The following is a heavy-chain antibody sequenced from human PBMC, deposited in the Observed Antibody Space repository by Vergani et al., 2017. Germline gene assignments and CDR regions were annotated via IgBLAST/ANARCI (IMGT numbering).Heavy chain of an antibody. CDR2: INPNSGGT. V-gene: IGHV1-2*02. CDR3: AREYSSSEVGGANWFDP. J-gene: IGHJ5*02. D-gene: IGHD6-6*01. CDR1: GYTFTGYY. Sequence: QVQLVQSGAEVKKPGASVKVSCKASGYTFTGYYMHWVRQAPGQGLEWMGWINPNSGGTNYAQKFQGRVTMTRDTSISTAYMELSSLRSEDTAVYYCAREYSSSEVGGANWFDPWGQGTLVTVSS.